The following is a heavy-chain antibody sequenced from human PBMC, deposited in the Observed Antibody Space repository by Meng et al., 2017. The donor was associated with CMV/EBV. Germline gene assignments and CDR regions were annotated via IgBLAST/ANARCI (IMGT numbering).Heavy chain of an antibody. V-gene: IGHV3-53*01. J-gene: IGHJ4*02. D-gene: IGHD1-26*01. CDR2: IYSGGST. CDR1: GFAVSSNY. Sequence: LRRSCAASGFAVSSNYMSWVRQAPGEGLEWVSVIYSGGSTYYADSVKGRFTISRDNSKNTLYLQMNSLRAEDTAVYYCARITVGAIDYWGQGTLVTVSS. CDR3: ARITVGAIDY.